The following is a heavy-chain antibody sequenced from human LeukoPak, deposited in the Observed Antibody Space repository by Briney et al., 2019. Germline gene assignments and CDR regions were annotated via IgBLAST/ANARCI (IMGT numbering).Heavy chain of an antibody. Sequence: PSQTLSLTCTVSGGSISSGGYYWSWIRQHPGKGLEWIGYIYYSGSTYYNPSLKSRVTISVDTSKNQFSLKLSSVTAADTAVYYCARGALVATRFDYWGQGTLVTVSP. V-gene: IGHV4-31*03. CDR3: ARGALVATRFDY. CDR2: IYYSGST. D-gene: IGHD5-24*01. CDR1: GGSISSGGYY. J-gene: IGHJ4*02.